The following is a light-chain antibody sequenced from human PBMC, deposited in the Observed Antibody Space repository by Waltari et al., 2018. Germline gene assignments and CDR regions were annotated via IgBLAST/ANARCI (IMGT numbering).Light chain of an antibody. CDR2: QAS. V-gene: IGKV1-5*03. J-gene: IGKJ3*01. CDR3: QQYNTSFFT. Sequence: DIQMTQSPYTLSASVGDRVTITCQASQSITSWLSWYQQKPGKAPKLLIYQASTLDSVVPSRFSGSGSGTDFTLTISSLQPDDFATYYCQQYNTSFFTFGPGTKVDIK. CDR1: QSITSW.